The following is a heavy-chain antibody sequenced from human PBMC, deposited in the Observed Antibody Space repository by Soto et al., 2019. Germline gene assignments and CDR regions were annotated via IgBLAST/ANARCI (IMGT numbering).Heavy chain of an antibody. V-gene: IGHV3-30-3*01. Sequence: SLRLSCAASGFTFSSYAMHWVRQAPGKGLEWVAVISYDGSNKYYADSVKGRFTISRDNSKNTLYLQMNSLRAEDTAVYYCARAIASYESDYYYYYGMDVWGQGTTVTVSS. CDR1: GFTFSSYA. CDR2: ISYDGSNK. J-gene: IGHJ6*02. CDR3: ARAIASYESDYYYYYGMDV. D-gene: IGHD1-26*01.